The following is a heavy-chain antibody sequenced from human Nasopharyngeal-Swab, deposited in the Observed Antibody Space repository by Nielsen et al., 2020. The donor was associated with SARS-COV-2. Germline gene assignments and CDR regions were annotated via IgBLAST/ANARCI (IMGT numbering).Heavy chain of an antibody. CDR3: ARHAPPVYYYYMDV. Sequence: GSLRLSCTVSGGSISSSSYYWGWIRQPPGKGLEWIGSIYYSGSTYYNPSLKSRVTISVDTPKKQFSLRLSSLTAADTAVYYCARHAPPVYYYYMDVWGKGTTVTVSS. J-gene: IGHJ6*03. V-gene: IGHV4-39*01. CDR1: GGSISSSSYY. CDR2: IYYSGST.